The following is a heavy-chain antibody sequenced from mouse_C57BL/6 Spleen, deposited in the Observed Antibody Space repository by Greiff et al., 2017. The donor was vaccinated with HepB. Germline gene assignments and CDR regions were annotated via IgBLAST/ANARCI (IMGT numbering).Heavy chain of an antibody. Sequence: QVQLKESGAELARPGASVKLSCKASGYTFTSYGISWVKQRTGQGLEWIGEIYPRSGNTYYNEKFKGKATLTADKSSSTAYMELRSLTSEDSAVYFCARWGGNYPYFDYWGQGTTLTVSS. D-gene: IGHD2-1*01. CDR1: GYTFTSYG. J-gene: IGHJ2*01. CDR2: IYPRSGNT. CDR3: ARWGGNYPYFDY. V-gene: IGHV1-81*01.